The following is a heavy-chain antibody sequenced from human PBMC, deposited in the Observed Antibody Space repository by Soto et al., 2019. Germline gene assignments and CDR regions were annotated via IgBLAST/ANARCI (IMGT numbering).Heavy chain of an antibody. J-gene: IGHJ5*02. CDR3: ARAPRYCTNGVCYRQYNWFDP. CDR2: INPNSGGT. CDR1: GYTFTGYY. V-gene: IGHV1-2*04. Sequence: ASVKVSCKASGYTFTGYYMRWVRQAPGQGLEWMGWINPNSGGTNYAQKFQGWVTMTRDTSISTAYMELSRLRSDDTAVYYCARAPRYCTNGVCYRQYNWFDPWGQGTLVTVSS. D-gene: IGHD2-8*01.